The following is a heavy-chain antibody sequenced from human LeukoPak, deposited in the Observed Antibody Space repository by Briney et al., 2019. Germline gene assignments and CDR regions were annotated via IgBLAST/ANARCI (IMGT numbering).Heavy chain of an antibody. V-gene: IGHV4-38-2*02. Sequence: SETLSLTCAVSGYSISSGYYWGWIRQPPGKGLEWIGNIYHSGSTYYNPSLKSRVTISVDTSKNQFSLKLSSVTAADTAVYYCVRDRYADYVPDWGQGTLVTVSS. CDR1: GYSISSGYY. D-gene: IGHD4-17*01. CDR2: IYHSGST. CDR3: VRDRYADYVPD. J-gene: IGHJ4*02.